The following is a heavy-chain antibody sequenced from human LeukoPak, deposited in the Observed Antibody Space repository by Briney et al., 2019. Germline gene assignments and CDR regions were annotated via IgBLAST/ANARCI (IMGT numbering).Heavy chain of an antibody. Sequence: PGGSLRLSCAASGFTFSSYSMNWVRQAPGKGLEWVSSISSSSSYIYYADSVKGRFTISRDNAKNSLYLQMNSLRAEDTAVYYCASPPAALPYYYYYMDVWGKGTTVTVSS. D-gene: IGHD2-2*01. CDR1: GFTFSSYS. CDR3: ASPPAALPYYYYYMDV. CDR2: ISSSSSYI. J-gene: IGHJ6*03. V-gene: IGHV3-21*01.